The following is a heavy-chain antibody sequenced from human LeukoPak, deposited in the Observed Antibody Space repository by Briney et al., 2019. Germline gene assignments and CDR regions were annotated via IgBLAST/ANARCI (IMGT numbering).Heavy chain of an antibody. D-gene: IGHD4/OR15-4a*01. CDR1: GFTFSSYG. J-gene: IGHJ4*02. CDR3: ARRAGAYSHPYDY. V-gene: IGHV3-21*04. Sequence: GGSLRLSCAASGFTFSSYGMYWVRQAPGKGLEWVSSISSSSSYIYYADSVKGRFTISRDNAKNSLYLQMNSLRAEDTAVYYCARRAGAYSHPYDYWGQGTLVTVSS. CDR2: ISSSSSYI.